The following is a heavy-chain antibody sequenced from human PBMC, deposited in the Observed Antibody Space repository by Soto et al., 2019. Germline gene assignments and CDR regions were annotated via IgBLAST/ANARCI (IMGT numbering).Heavy chain of an antibody. CDR1: GFSLSTSGMC. CDR2: IDWDDDK. Sequence: GSCTTLVNPTQTLTLSCTFSGFSLSTSGMCVSLIRQPPGKALQWLALIDWDDDKYYSTSLKTRLTISKDTSKNQVVLTMTNMDPVDTATYYCARIRGITGTNDYCYYGMDVWGQGTTVTVSS. CDR3: ARIRGITGTNDYCYYGMDV. J-gene: IGHJ6*02. D-gene: IGHD1-20*01. V-gene: IGHV2-70*01.